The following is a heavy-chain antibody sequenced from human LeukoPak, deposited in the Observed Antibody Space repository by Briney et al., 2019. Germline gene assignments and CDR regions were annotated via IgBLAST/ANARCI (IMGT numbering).Heavy chain of an antibody. V-gene: IGHV3-21*01. Sequence: GGSLRLSCAASGFTFSSYSKNWVRQAPGKGLEWVSSISSSSSYIYYADSVKGRFTISRDNAKNSLYLQMNSLRAEDTAVYYCAYEGSSASRGAFDIWGQGTMVTVSS. D-gene: IGHD2-2*01. CDR3: AYEGSSASRGAFDI. CDR1: GFTFSSYS. CDR2: ISSSSSYI. J-gene: IGHJ3*02.